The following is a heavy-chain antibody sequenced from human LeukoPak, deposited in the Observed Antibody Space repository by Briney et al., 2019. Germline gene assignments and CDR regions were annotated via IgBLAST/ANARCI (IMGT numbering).Heavy chain of an antibody. V-gene: IGHV3-23*01. CDR1: GFTVNSYA. D-gene: IGHD5-18*01. Sequence: PGGSLRLSCAAPGFTVNSYAMSWVRQAPGKGLEWVSGISGTSGGSTYYADSVKGRFTISRDNSRNTLYLQMNSLRAEDTAVYYCASDTAMAYYWGQGTLVTVSS. CDR3: ASDTAMAYY. J-gene: IGHJ4*02. CDR2: ISGTSGGST.